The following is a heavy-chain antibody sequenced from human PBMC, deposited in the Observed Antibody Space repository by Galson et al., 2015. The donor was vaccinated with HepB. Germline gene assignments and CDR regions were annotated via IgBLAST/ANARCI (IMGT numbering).Heavy chain of an antibody. CDR1: GFTFSSYS. CDR2: ISSSSSYI. J-gene: IGHJ3*02. V-gene: IGHV3-21*01. CDR3: ARDLGCIGCAFDI. D-gene: IGHD2-8*01. Sequence: SLRLSCAASGFTFSSYSMNWVRQAPGKGLEWVSSISSSSSYIYYADSVKGRFTISRDNAKNSLYLQMNSLRAEDTAVYYCARDLGCIGCAFDIWGQGTMVTVSS.